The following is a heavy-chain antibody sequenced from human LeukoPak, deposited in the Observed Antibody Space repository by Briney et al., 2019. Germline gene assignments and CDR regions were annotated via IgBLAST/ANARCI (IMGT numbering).Heavy chain of an antibody. D-gene: IGHD3-22*01. Sequence: GGSLRLSCAASGFTFSSYWMSWVREAPGKGLEWVANIKQDGSEKYYVDSVKGRFTISRDNAKNSLYLQMSSLRAEDTAVYYCARDTYDSSGYSAHLDYWGQGTLVTAAS. CDR3: ARDTYDSSGYSAHLDY. CDR1: GFTFSSYW. CDR2: IKQDGSEK. J-gene: IGHJ4*02. V-gene: IGHV3-7*01.